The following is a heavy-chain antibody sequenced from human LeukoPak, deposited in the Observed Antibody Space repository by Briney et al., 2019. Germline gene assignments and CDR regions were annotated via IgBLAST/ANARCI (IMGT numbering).Heavy chain of an antibody. J-gene: IGHJ4*02. Sequence: GGSLRLSCAASGFTFSSYAMSWVRQAPGKGLEWVSVISGSDSSIYYADSVKGRFTISRDNSKNTLYLQMNSLRAEDTAIYYCAKDRRVGCSTTTCYLFDSWGQGTLVTVSS. D-gene: IGHD2-2*01. V-gene: IGHV3-23*01. CDR1: GFTFSSYA. CDR2: ISGSDSSI. CDR3: AKDRRVGCSTTTCYLFDS.